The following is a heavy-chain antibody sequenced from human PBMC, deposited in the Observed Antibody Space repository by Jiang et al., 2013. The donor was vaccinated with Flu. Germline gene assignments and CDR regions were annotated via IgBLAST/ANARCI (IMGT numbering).Heavy chain of an antibody. CDR2: INAGNGNT. V-gene: IGHV1-3*01. D-gene: IGHD2-15*01. CDR1: GYTFTSYA. CDR3: AREAYCSGGSCYPREYFQX. J-gene: IGHJ1*01. Sequence: SGAEVKKPGASVKVSCKASGYTFTSYAMHWVRQAPGQRLEWMGWINAGNGNTKYSQKFQGRVTITRDTSASTAYMELSSLRSEDTAVYYCAREAYCSGGSCYPREYFQXVGPGHPG.